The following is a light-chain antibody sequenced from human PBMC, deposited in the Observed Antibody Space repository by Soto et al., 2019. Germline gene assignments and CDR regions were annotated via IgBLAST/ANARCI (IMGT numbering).Light chain of an antibody. V-gene: IGKV3-20*01. J-gene: IGKJ5*01. CDR1: QSVSSSY. Sequence: EIVLTQSPGTLSLSPGERATLSCRASQSVSSSYLAWYQQKPGQAPRLLIYGASSRATGIPDRFSGGGSGTDFTLTISRLEPEDFATYYCQQYYRWPITFGQGTRLGL. CDR3: QQYYRWPIT. CDR2: GAS.